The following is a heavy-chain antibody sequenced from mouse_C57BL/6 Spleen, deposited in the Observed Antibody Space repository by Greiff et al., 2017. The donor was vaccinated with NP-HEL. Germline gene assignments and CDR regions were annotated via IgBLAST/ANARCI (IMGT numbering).Heavy chain of an antibody. J-gene: IGHJ4*01. Sequence: QVQLKQPGAELVRPGSSVKLSCKASGYTFTSYWMHWVKQRPIQGLEWIGNIDPSDSETHYNQKFKDKATLTVDKSSSTAYMQLSSLTSEDSAVYYCASFTGHGSSYDYAMDYWGQGTSVTVSS. CDR1: GYTFTSYW. V-gene: IGHV1-52*01. D-gene: IGHD1-1*01. CDR2: IDPSDSET. CDR3: ASFTGHGSSYDYAMDY.